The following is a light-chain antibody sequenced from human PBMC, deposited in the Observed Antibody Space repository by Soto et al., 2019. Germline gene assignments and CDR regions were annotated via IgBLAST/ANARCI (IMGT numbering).Light chain of an antibody. V-gene: IGKV3-15*01. J-gene: IGKJ1*01. CDR3: QQFNNWPPWT. CDR2: GAS. Sequence: PGERATLSFRASQSVSSSYLAWYQQKPGQAPRLLIYGASTRAAGIPDRFSGSGSGTEFTLTISGLQSDDFAVYYCQQFNNWPPWTFGQGTKVDIK. CDR1: QSVSSSY.